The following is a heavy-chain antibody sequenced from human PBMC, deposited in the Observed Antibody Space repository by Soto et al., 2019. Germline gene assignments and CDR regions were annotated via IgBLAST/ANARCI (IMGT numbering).Heavy chain of an antibody. CDR3: ARVRVEGATGQGGYWFDP. Sequence: QVQLVQSGAEVKKPGASVKVSCKASGYTFTSYGISWVRQAPVQGLEWVGWISAYNGNTNYAQKLQGRDTMTTDTATSTADMELRSLRSDDTAVYYCARVRVEGATGQGGYWFDPWGQGTLVTVSS. V-gene: IGHV1-18*01. CDR1: GYTFTSYG. D-gene: IGHD1-26*01. J-gene: IGHJ5*02. CDR2: ISAYNGNT.